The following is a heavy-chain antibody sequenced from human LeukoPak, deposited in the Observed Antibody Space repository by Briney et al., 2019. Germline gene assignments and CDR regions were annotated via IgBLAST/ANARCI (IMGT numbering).Heavy chain of an antibody. CDR1: GGSISSYY. CDR2: IYHSGSA. Sequence: PSETLSLTCTVPGGSISSYYWSWIRQPPGKGLEWIGEIYHSGSANYNPSLKSRVTISVDASKNQFSLKLNSVTAADTAVYYCARDPGGGYKDDALDIWGQGTMVSVSS. CDR3: ARDPGGGYKDDALDI. V-gene: IGHV4-59*12. D-gene: IGHD3-16*01. J-gene: IGHJ3*02.